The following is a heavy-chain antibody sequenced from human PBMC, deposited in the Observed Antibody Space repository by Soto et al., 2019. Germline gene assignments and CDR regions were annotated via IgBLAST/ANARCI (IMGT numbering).Heavy chain of an antibody. J-gene: IGHJ4*02. CDR1: GFNLRDFW. CDR3: ARRNFGVLTDY. V-gene: IGHV3-7*03. D-gene: IGHD3-3*01. Sequence: GGSLRLSCAVSGFNLRDFWMSWVRQAPGKGLEWVANIKQDGSERYYVDSVKGRFTVSRDNTKNSLYLQMNSLRAEDTAMYYCARRNFGVLTDYWGPGTLVTVSS. CDR2: IKQDGSER.